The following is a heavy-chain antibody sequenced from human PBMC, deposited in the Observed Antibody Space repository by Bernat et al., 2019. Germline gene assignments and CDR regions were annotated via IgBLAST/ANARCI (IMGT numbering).Heavy chain of an antibody. V-gene: IGHV3-49*04. CDR3: GRQYYFDY. CDR1: GFTFCDYD. D-gene: IGHD2/OR15-2a*01. Sequence: EVQLVESGGGLVQPGRSLRLSCTASGFTFCDYDVSWVRQAPGKGLEWVGFIRSKAYGGTPEYAASVKGRFTISRDDSISIAYLQMNSLKTDDTAVYYCGRQYYFDYWGQGTLVTVSS. CDR2: IRSKAYGGTP. J-gene: IGHJ4*02.